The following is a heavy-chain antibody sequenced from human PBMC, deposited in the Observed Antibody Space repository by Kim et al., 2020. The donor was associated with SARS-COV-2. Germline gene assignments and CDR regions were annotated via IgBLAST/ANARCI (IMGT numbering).Heavy chain of an antibody. CDR1: GYTFISYG. CDR2: ISAYNGNT. J-gene: IGHJ6*02. Sequence: ASVKVSCKASGYTFISYGISWVRQAPGQGLEWMGWISAYNGNTNYAQKVQGRVTMTTDTSTSTAYMELRSLRSDDTAVYYCARRYCSSTSCYFKDYYGMDVWGQGTTVTASS. V-gene: IGHV1-18*01. CDR3: ARRYCSSTSCYFKDYYGMDV. D-gene: IGHD2-2*01.